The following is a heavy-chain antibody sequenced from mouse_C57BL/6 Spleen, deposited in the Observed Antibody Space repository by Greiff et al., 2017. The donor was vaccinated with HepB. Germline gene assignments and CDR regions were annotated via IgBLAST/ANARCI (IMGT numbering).Heavy chain of an antibody. CDR1: GFSLTSYG. J-gene: IGHJ4*01. D-gene: IGHD2-5*01. V-gene: IGHV2-6-1*01. Sequence: QVQLQQSGPGLVAPSQSLSITCTVSGFSLTSYGVHWVRQPPGKGLEWLVVIWSDGSTTYNSALKSRLSISKDNSKSQVFLKMNSLQTDDTAMYYCARHGSNYPYYAMDYWGQGTSVTVSS. CDR3: ARHGSNYPYYAMDY. CDR2: IWSDGST.